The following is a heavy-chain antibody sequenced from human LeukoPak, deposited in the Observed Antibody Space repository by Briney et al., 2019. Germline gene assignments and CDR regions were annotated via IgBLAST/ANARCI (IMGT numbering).Heavy chain of an antibody. V-gene: IGHV3-7*01. Sequence: GGSLRLSCAASGFTFSSYWMSWVRQAPGKGLEWVANIKQDGSEKYYVDSVKGRFTISRDNAKNSLYLQMNSLKAEDTAVYYCARDRYSDIYYYYYYMDVWGKGTTVTVSS. CDR2: IKQDGSEK. CDR3: ARDRYSDIYYYYYYMDV. J-gene: IGHJ6*03. CDR1: GFTFSSYW. D-gene: IGHD5-12*01.